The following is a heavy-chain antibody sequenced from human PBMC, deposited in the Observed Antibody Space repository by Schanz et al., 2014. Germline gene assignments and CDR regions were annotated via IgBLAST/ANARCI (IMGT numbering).Heavy chain of an antibody. V-gene: IGHV1-18*01. Sequence: QVQLVQSGAEVKKPGASVRVSCKVSGYAFTTYGISWVRQAPGQGLEWMGWINVGNGNMKYSQKFQGRVTITADRSTSTAYMELSSLRSEDTAVYYCARGYGDSPTDFWGQGTLVTVSS. CDR1: GYAFTTYG. J-gene: IGHJ4*02. D-gene: IGHD4-17*01. CDR3: ARGYGDSPTDF. CDR2: INVGNGNM.